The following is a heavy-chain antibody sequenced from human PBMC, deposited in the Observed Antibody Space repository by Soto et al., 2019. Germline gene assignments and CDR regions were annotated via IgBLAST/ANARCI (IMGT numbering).Heavy chain of an antibody. Sequence: SETLSLTCAVYGGSFSGYYWNWIRQPLGKGLEWIGEINHSGSTNYNPSLKSRVTISVDTSNNQFSLKLSSVTAADTAVYYCARGIGYNYGYFDYWGHVTLDTVSS. CDR2: INHSGST. J-gene: IGHJ4*01. CDR1: GGSFSGYY. V-gene: IGHV4-34*01. CDR3: ARGIGYNYGYFDY. D-gene: IGHD5-18*01.